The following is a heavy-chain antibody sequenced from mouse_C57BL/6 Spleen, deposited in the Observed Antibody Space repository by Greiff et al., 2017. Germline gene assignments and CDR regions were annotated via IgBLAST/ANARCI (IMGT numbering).Heavy chain of an antibody. V-gene: IGHV1-69*01. J-gene: IGHJ2*01. CDR2: IDPSDSYT. Sequence: QVQLKQPGAELVMPGASVKLSCKASGYTFTSYWMHWVKQRPGQGLEWIGEIDPSDSYTNYNQKFKGKSTLTVDKSSSTAYMQLSSLTSEDSAVYYCARPEIYDGYYGYWGQGTTLTVSS. CDR3: ARPEIYDGYYGY. D-gene: IGHD2-3*01. CDR1: GYTFTSYW.